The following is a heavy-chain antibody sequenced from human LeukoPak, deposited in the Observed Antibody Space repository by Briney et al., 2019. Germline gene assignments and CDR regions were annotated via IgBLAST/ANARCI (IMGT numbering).Heavy chain of an antibody. CDR1: GGTISSYY. CDR3: ARWYYSGWAFDY. Sequence: SETLSLTCTVSGGTISSYYWNWIRQPPGQGLKWIGYIADSGSTKYSPSLKSQVTISVDTSKNRFSLKLSSVTAADTAVYYCARWYYSGWAFDYWGQGTLGTVSS. J-gene: IGHJ4*02. D-gene: IGHD6-19*01. V-gene: IGHV4-59*08. CDR2: IADSGST.